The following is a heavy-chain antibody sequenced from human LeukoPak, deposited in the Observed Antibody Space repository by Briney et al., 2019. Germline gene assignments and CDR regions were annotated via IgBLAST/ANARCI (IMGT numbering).Heavy chain of an antibody. CDR2: ISSSSCYI. D-gene: IGHD3-22*01. V-gene: IGHV3-21*01. CDR1: GFTFSSYS. Sequence: GRPLRLSCAASGFTFSSYSMNWVRQAPGKGLEWVSSISSSSCYIYYADSVKGRFTISRDNAKNSLYLQMNSLRAEDTAVYYCARAYYYDSSGYYWWGQGTLVTVCS. J-gene: IGHJ4*02. CDR3: ARAYYYDSSGYYW.